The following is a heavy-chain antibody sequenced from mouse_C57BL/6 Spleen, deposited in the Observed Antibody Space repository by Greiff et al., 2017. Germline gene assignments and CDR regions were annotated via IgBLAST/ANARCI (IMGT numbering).Heavy chain of an antibody. CDR3: AHYYGSSYGFAY. J-gene: IGHJ3*01. D-gene: IGHD1-1*01. Sequence: VQLQQSGAELVKPGASVKMSCKASGYTFTSYWITWVKQRPGQGLEWIGDIYPGSGSTNYNEKFKSKATLTVDTSSSTAYMQLSSLTSEDSAVYYCAHYYGSSYGFAYWGQGTLVTVSA. V-gene: IGHV1-55*01. CDR2: IYPGSGST. CDR1: GYTFTSYW.